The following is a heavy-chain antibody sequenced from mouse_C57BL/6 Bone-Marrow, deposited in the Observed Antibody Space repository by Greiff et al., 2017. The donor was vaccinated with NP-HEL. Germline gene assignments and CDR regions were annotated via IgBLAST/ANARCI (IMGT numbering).Heavy chain of an antibody. CDR3: AREDGSSYPWYFDV. CDR1: GYSFTGYY. CDR2: INPSTGGT. V-gene: IGHV1-42*01. D-gene: IGHD1-1*01. J-gene: IGHJ1*03. Sequence: EVHLVESGPELVKPGASVKISCKASGYSFTGYYMNWVKQSPEKSLEWIGEINPSTGGTTYNQKFKAKATLTVDKSSSTAYMQLKSLTSEDSAVYYCAREDGSSYPWYFDVWGTGTTVTVSS.